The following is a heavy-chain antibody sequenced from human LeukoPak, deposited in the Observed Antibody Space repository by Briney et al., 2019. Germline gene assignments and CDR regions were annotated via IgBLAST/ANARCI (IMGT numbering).Heavy chain of an antibody. CDR3: ARAIQNRRLDY. J-gene: IGHJ4*02. CDR2: INPSGGST. CDR1: GYTFTGYY. Sequence: ASVKVSCKASGYTFTGYYMHWVRQAPGQGLEWMGIINPSGGSTSYAQKFQGRVTMTRDMSTSTVYMELSSLRSEDTAVYYCARAIQNRRLDYWGQGTLVTVSS. V-gene: IGHV1-46*01.